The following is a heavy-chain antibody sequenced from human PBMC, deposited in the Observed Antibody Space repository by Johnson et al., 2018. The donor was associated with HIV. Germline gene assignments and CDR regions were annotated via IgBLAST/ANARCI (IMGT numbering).Heavy chain of an antibody. CDR1: GFTFSSYA. D-gene: IGHD2-21*01. Sequence: QVQLVESGGGVVQPGRSLRLSCAASGFTFSSYAMHWVRQAPGKGLAWVAVISYDGSNKYYADYVKGRFTISIDNSKNTLYLQMNSLRAEDTAVYYCARDQCGGDCYNAFDIWGQGTMVTVSS. V-gene: IGHV3-30*14. CDR3: ARDQCGGDCYNAFDI. CDR2: ISYDGSNK. J-gene: IGHJ3*02.